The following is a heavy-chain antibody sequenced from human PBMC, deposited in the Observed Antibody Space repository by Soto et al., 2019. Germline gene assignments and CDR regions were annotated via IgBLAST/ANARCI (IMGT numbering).Heavy chain of an antibody. Sequence: PSETLSLTCSVSGDSISTVDYFWAWIRQPPGQALEYIGYIYKSTTTYYNPPFESRVAISLDTSKGQFSLTVASVTAADTAVYFCARGRYCLTGRCFPNWFDSWGQGTLVTVSS. J-gene: IGHJ5*01. D-gene: IGHD2-15*01. CDR2: IYKSTTT. CDR1: GDSISTVDYF. CDR3: ARGRYCLTGRCFPNWFDS. V-gene: IGHV4-30-4*01.